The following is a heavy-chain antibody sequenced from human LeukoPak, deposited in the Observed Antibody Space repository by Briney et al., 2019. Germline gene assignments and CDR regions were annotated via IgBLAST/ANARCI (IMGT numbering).Heavy chain of an antibody. CDR2: INHSGST. CDR3: ARGRLGAGSGSSYDY. J-gene: IGHJ4*02. CDR1: GGSFSGYY. Sequence: PSETLSLTCAVYGGSFSGYYWSWIRQPPGKGLEWIGEINHSGSTNYNPSLKSRVTISVDTSKNQFSLKLSSVTAADTAVYYCARGRLGAGSGSSYDYWGQGTLVTVSS. V-gene: IGHV4-34*01. D-gene: IGHD3-10*01.